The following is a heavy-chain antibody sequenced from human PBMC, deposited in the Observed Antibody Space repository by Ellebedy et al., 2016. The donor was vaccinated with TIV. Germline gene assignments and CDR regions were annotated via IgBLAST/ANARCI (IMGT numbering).Heavy chain of an antibody. V-gene: IGHV4-59*08. CDR1: GGSITSYY. CDR3: ARSRGARLDY. Sequence: MPSETLSLTCTVSGGSITSYYWNWIRQPPGKGLEWIGNFYYGGSTNNNPSLKSRVTISEDTSMNTFSLRLIAVTGADTAMYYCARSRGARLDYWGQGILVTVSS. J-gene: IGHJ4*02. CDR2: FYYGGST. D-gene: IGHD4/OR15-4a*01.